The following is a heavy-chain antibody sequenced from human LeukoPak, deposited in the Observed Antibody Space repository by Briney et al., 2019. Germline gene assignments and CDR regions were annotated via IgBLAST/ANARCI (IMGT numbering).Heavy chain of an antibody. CDR3: ARGPRGYSYGYYYYYYMDV. D-gene: IGHD5-18*01. CDR2: INHSGST. J-gene: IGHJ6*03. Sequence: SETLSLTCAVYGGSFSGYYWSWIRQPPGKGLEWIGEINHSGSTNYNPSLKSRVTISVDTSKNQFSLKLSSVTAADTAVYYCARGPRGYSYGYYYYYYMDVWGKGTTATVSS. V-gene: IGHV4-34*01. CDR1: GGSFSGYY.